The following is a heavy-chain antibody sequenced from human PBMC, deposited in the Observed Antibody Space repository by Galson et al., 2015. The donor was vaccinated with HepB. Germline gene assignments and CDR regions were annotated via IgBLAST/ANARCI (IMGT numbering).Heavy chain of an antibody. J-gene: IGHJ4*02. V-gene: IGHV3-21*01. Sequence: SLRLSCAASGFAFSSYSMSWVRQAPGKGLEWVSSMDSTGNYIYYADSLKGRFTISRDNAENSLYLQMSSLRAEDTAVYYCARSILRARHFDYWGQGTLVTVSS. CDR1: GFAFSSYS. CDR2: MDSTGNYI. CDR3: ARSILRARHFDY. D-gene: IGHD1-26*01.